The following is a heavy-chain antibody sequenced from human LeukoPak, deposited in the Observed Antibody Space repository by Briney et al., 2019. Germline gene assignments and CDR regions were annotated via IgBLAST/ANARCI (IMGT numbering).Heavy chain of an antibody. V-gene: IGHV3-23*01. CDR3: AKESGSSGYYLFYFDY. CDR1: GFTFSSYA. J-gene: IGHJ4*02. D-gene: IGHD3-22*01. CDR2: ISGSGGST. Sequence: PGGSLRLSCAASGFTFSSYAMGWVRQAPGKGLEWVSAISGSGGSTYYADSVKGRFTISRDDSKNTLYLQMNSLRAEDTAVYYCAKESGSSGYYLFYFDYWGQGTLVTVSS.